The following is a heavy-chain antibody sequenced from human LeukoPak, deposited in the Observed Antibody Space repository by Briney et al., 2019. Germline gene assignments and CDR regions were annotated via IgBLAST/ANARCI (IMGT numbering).Heavy chain of an antibody. D-gene: IGHD3-3*01. CDR2: INPNSGGT. Sequence: ASVKVSCKASGYTFTGYYMHWVRQAPGQGLEWMGWINPNSGGTNYALKFQGRVTMTRDTSISTAYMELSRLRSDDTAVYYCARGFGPRPWVDPDYWGQGTLVTVSS. CDR3: ARGFGPRPWVDPDY. V-gene: IGHV1-2*02. CDR1: GYTFTGYY. J-gene: IGHJ4*02.